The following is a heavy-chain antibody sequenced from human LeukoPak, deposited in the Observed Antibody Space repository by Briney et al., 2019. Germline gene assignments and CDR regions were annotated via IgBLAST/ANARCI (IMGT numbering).Heavy chain of an antibody. Sequence: GGSLRLSCAASGFTFSLYEMNWVRQAPGKGLEWVSYISSSGSTIYYADSVKGRFTISRDNAKNSLYLQMYSLRAEDTAVYYCARDPDYDFWSGYTYFDYWGQGTLVTVSS. V-gene: IGHV3-48*03. CDR2: ISSSGSTI. CDR3: ARDPDYDFWSGYTYFDY. D-gene: IGHD3-3*01. J-gene: IGHJ4*02. CDR1: GFTFSLYE.